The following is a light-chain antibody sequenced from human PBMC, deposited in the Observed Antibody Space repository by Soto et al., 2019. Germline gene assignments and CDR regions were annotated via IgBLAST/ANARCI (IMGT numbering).Light chain of an antibody. CDR1: QGIRNF. CDR3: QKYSSVPV. V-gene: IGKV1-27*01. CDR2: AAS. Sequence: DIQMTQSPTSLSASVGDRVTITCRASQGIRNFVAWYQQKPGKAPKLLIYAASTLQSGVPSRFSGSGSGTDFTLTISSLHPEDVATYSCQKYSSVPVFGPGTKVEIK. J-gene: IGKJ3*01.